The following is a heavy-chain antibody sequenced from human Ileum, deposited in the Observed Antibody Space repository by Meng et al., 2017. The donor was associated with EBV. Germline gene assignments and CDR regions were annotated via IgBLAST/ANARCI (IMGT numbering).Heavy chain of an antibody. D-gene: IGHD4-17*01. J-gene: IGHJ4*02. CDR1: GWSFSGYY. CDR3: ARGRGYGDYGSLY. CDR2: INHSGSN. Sequence: QVQLQEWGAGLLKASEALPLTCAVYGWSFSGYYWSWIRQPPGKGLEWIGEINHSGSNNYNPSLKSRGTISVDTSKNQFSLKLSSVTAADTAVDYCARGRGYGDYGSLYWGQGTLVTVSS. V-gene: IGHV4-34*01.